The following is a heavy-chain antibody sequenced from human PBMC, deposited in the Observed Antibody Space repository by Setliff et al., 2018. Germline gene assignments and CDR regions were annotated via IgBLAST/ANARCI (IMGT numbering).Heavy chain of an antibody. J-gene: IGHJ4*02. CDR3: ATEKFPGDWGDY. CDR2: ISAYNGNT. Sequence: GASVKVSCKASGYTFTSYGISWVRQAPGQGLEWMGWISAYNGNTNYAQKLQGRVTMTTDTSTSTAYMELRSLRSDDRAVYYCATEKFPGDWGDYWGQGTLVTVS. V-gene: IGHV1-18*01. D-gene: IGHD2-21*01. CDR1: GYTFTSYG.